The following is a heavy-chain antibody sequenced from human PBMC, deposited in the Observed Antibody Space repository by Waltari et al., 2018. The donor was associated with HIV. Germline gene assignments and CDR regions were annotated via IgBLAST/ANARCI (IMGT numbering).Heavy chain of an antibody. CDR2: IYHSGST. V-gene: IGHV4-38-2*01. CDR1: GYSISSGYD. D-gene: IGHD3-3*01. CDR3: ARGGITIFGVVHNGFDP. Sequence: QVQLQESGPGLVKPSETRSLTCAVSGYSISSGYDWGWIRQPPGKGLEWIGSIYHSGSTYYNPSLKSRVTISVDTSKNQFSLKLSSVTAADTAVYYCARGGITIFGVVHNGFDPWGQGTLVTVSS. J-gene: IGHJ5*02.